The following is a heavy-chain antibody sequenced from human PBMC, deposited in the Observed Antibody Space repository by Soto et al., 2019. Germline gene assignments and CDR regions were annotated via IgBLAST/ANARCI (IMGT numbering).Heavy chain of an antibody. CDR3: ARGMTTVTTLDY. V-gene: IGHV4-30-2*01. CDR2: IYQSGST. CDR1: GGSISSGVHS. J-gene: IGHJ4*02. Sequence: SETLSLTCVVSGGSISSGVHSWNWIRQPPGKGLEYIGYIYQSGSTYYNPSLKSRVTISIDRSKNQLSLKLSSVTTADTAVYYCARGMTTVTTLDYWGQGTPVTVSS. D-gene: IGHD4-4*01.